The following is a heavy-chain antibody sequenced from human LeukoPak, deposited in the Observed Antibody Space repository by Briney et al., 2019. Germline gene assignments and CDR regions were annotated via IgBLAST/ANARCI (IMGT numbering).Heavy chain of an antibody. V-gene: IGHV1-2*02. D-gene: IGHD6-19*01. CDR2: INPNSGGT. CDR1: GYTFTGFY. Sequence: ASLKVSCKASGYTFTGFYMHWVRQAPGQGLEWMGWINPNSGGTNYAQKFQGRVTMTRDTSISTAYMELSRLRSDDTAVYYCAREIVAGTSGYYYYYMDVWGKGTTVTVSS. J-gene: IGHJ6*03. CDR3: AREIVAGTSGYYYYYMDV.